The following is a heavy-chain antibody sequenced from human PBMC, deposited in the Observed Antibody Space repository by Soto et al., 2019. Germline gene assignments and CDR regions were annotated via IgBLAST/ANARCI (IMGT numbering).Heavy chain of an antibody. CDR1: GYIFSDYS. Sequence: EVQLVESGGGLVKPGESLRLSCAASGYIFSDYSMNWVRQAPGKGPEWVSSISGPSSYIYYADSVKGRFTISRDNAKNSLYLQMNSLRAEDTAVYYCARGSDFWSGFYIPYFDNWGQGTLVTVSS. CDR3: ARGSDFWSGFYIPYFDN. J-gene: IGHJ4*02. V-gene: IGHV3-21*01. CDR2: ISGPSSYI. D-gene: IGHD3-3*01.